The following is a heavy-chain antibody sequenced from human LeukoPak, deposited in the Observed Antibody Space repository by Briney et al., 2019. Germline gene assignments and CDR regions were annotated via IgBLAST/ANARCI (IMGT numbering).Heavy chain of an antibody. Sequence: SETLSLTCTVSGGSISSGSYYWSWIRQPAGKGLEWIGRIYTSGSTNYNPSLKSRVTISVDTSKNQFSLKLSSVTAADTAVYYCARTHRLLWFGESPRVEVWFDPWGQGTLVTVSS. CDR2: IYTSGST. V-gene: IGHV4-61*02. CDR3: ARTHRLLWFGESPRVEVWFDP. D-gene: IGHD3-10*01. CDR1: GGSISSGSYY. J-gene: IGHJ5*02.